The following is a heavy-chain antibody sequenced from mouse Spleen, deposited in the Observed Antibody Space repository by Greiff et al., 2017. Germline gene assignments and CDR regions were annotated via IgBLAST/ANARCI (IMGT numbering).Heavy chain of an antibody. D-gene: IGHD4-1*01. Sequence: VKLMESGAELVKPGASVKISCKASGYAFSSYWMNWVKQRPGKGLEWIGQIYPGDGDTNYNGKFKGKATLTADKSSSTAYMQLSSLTSEDSAVYFCARSGEYYYAMDYWGQGTSVTVSS. V-gene: IGHV1-80*01. J-gene: IGHJ4*01. CDR3: ARSGEYYYAMDY. CDR2: IYPGDGDT. CDR1: GYAFSSYW.